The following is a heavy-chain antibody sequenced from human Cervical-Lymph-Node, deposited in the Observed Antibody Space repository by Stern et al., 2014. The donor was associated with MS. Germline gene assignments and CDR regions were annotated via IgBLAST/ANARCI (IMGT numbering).Heavy chain of an antibody. CDR2: IKPNNGGT. CDR1: GYTFTNYY. J-gene: IGHJ4*02. V-gene: IGHV1-2*02. CDR3: ARGRGDARPYYFDY. Sequence: QVQLVQSGAEVKKPGASVKVSCKASGYTFTNYYIHWVQQAPGQGLEWMGWIKPNNGGTNYAQKSQGRVTMTRDTSITTAYLELTNLRSDDTAVYYCARGRGDARPYYFDYWGQGTLVTVSS. D-gene: IGHD4-17*01.